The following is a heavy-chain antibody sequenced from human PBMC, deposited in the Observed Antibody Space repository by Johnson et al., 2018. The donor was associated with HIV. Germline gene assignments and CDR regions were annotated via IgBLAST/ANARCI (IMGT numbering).Heavy chain of an antibody. Sequence: VQLVESGGGLVQPGGSLRLSCAASGFTVSNKYMTWVRQSPWKGLEWVSVIYSGGSTYYADSVKGRFTISRDNSKNTVYLQMHSLRAEDTAVYYCARGIIVSPDAFDFWGLGTRVTVSS. CDR2: IYSGGST. CDR1: GFTVSNKY. CDR3: ARGIIVSPDAFDF. V-gene: IGHV3-66*01. D-gene: IGHD5/OR15-5a*01. J-gene: IGHJ3*01.